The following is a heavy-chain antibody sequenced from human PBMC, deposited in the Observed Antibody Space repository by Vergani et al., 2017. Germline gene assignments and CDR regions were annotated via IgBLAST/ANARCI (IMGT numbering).Heavy chain of an antibody. CDR3: ATPQTVTTGGMEV. CDR1: GYTFTDHS. Sequence: EVQLVQSGAEVKKPGATMKISCKVSGYTFTDHSMHWVKQDPGKGLEWMGLVDPEDGETIYAEKFKGRVTIAADTSTDTAHLELSSLRSEDTAVYYCATPQTVTTGGMEVWGQGTTVIVSS. V-gene: IGHV1-69-2*01. D-gene: IGHD4-17*01. CDR2: VDPEDGET. J-gene: IGHJ6*02.